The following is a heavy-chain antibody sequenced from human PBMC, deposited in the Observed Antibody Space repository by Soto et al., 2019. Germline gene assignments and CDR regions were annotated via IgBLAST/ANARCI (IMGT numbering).Heavy chain of an antibody. V-gene: IGHV3-30*04. J-gene: IGHJ4*02. CDR1: GFTFNSYP. CDR3: ARDPYFDY. Sequence: QVHLVESGGGVVQPGRSLRLSCEASGFTFNSYPIHWVRQAPGKGLEWVAVISYDGRNDYYGDSVSGRFTISRDNSKNTVYLQMNSLTPEDTAVYYCARDPYFDYWGQGTLVTVSS. CDR2: ISYDGRND.